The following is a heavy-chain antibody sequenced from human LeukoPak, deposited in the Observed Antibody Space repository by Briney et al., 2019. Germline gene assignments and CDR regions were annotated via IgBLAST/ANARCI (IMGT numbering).Heavy chain of an antibody. D-gene: IGHD6-13*01. CDR1: GGSFTSYY. CDR3: ARLLELATFDY. J-gene: IGHJ4*02. V-gene: IGHV4-4*09. CDR2: IYTSGST. Sequence: SETLSLTCTVSGGSFTSYYWSWVRQPPGKGLEWIAYIYTSGSTDYNPSLKSRVTISVDTSKNQFSLKLSSVTAADTAVYYCARLLELATFDYWGQGTLVTVSS.